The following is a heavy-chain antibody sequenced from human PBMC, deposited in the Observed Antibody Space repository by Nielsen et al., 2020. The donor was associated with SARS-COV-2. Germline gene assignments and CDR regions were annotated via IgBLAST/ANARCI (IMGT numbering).Heavy chain of an antibody. Sequence: GESLKISCAASGFTFSSHAMSWVRQAPGKGLEWVSGIRSSGENTYYADSVKGRFTISRDNSKNTLYLQINSLRAEDTAVYYCAKDLLRIHQGNDYWGQGTLVTVSS. CDR1: GFTFSSHA. CDR3: AKDLLRIHQGNDY. D-gene: IGHD5-18*01. CDR2: IRSSGENT. J-gene: IGHJ4*02. V-gene: IGHV3-23*01.